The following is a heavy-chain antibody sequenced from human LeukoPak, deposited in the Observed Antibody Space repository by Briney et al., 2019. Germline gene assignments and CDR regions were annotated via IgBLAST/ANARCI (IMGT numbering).Heavy chain of an antibody. J-gene: IGHJ5*02. V-gene: IGHV4-59*01. CDR2: IYYSGST. CDR3: ARAPSPYESNWFDP. Sequence: SETLSLTRTVSGGSISSYYWSWIRQPPGKGLEWIGYIYYSGSTNYNPSLKSRVTISVDTSKNQFSLKLSSVTAADTAVYYCARAPSPYESNWFDPWGQGTLVTVSS. D-gene: IGHD2-8*01. CDR1: GGSISSYY.